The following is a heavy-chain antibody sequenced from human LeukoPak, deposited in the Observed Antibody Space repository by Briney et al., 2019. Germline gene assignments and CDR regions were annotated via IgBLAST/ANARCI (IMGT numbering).Heavy chain of an antibody. CDR1: GGSINNYY. CDR3: ARFSQYYDSPTHYLDY. V-gene: IGHV4-59*08. J-gene: IGHJ4*02. Sequence: SETLSLTCTVSGGSINNYYWSWVRQPPGAGLEWLAYIYYTGSTNYNPSLKTRLTISVDTSENQFSLRLNSVTAADTAVYYCARFSQYYDSPTHYLDYWGQGILVTVSS. CDR2: IYYTGST. D-gene: IGHD2/OR15-2a*01.